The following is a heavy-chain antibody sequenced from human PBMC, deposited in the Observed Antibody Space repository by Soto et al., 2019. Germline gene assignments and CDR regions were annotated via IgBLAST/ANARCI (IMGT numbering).Heavy chain of an antibody. CDR1: GYTFTTYN. J-gene: IGHJ5*02. CDR2: TNPNSGHT. CDR3: TRGHNWFDP. V-gene: IGHV1-8*01. Sequence: QVQLVQSGAEVKKPGASVKVSCKASGYTFTTYNINWVRQATGQGLEWMGWTNPNSGHTGYAQKFQGIVTMTRDTSISTAYMELSRLTSEDTAVYYCTRGHNWFDPWGQGTLVTVSS.